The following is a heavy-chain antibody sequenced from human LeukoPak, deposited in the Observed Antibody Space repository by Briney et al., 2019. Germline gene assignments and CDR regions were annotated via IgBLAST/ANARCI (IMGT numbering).Heavy chain of an antibody. V-gene: IGHV4-59*12. CDR3: ARVQGVRYVDWLVDYYYYMDV. J-gene: IGHJ6*03. Sequence: SETLSLTCTVSGGSISSYYWSWIRQPPGKGLEWIGYIYYSGSTNYNPSLKSRVTISVDTSKNQFSLKMSSVTAADKGVSCWARVQGVRYVDWLVDYYYYMDVWGKGTTVTVSS. CDR1: GGSISSYY. CDR2: IYYSGST. D-gene: IGHD3-9*01.